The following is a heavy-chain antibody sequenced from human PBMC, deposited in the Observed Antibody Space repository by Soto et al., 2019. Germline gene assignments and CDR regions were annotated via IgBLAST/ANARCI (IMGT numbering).Heavy chain of an antibody. CDR1: GYSFSNYW. D-gene: IGHD2-2*01. J-gene: IGHJ4*02. Sequence: GESLKNSCKGSGYSFSNYWIGWVGQMPGKRLEWMGIIYPGDSDTRYSPSFQGQVTISADKSISTAYLQWSSLKASDTAMYYCARRGYCTSTSCHLYPFDYWGQGTLVTVSS. V-gene: IGHV5-51*01. CDR3: ARRGYCTSTSCHLYPFDY. CDR2: IYPGDSDT.